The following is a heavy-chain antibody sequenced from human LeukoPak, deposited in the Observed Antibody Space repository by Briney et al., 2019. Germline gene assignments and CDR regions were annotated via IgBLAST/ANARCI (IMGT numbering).Heavy chain of an antibody. V-gene: IGHV4-59*08. CDR2: VSYSGRT. Sequence: PSETLSLTCTVSGASISNYYWSWIRQPPGKGLECIGYVSYSGRTNHNPSLKSRVTISADTSKNQFSLKLTSVTAADTAVYYCARNWYFDLWGRGTLVTVSS. CDR3: ARNWYFDL. J-gene: IGHJ2*01. CDR1: GASISNYY.